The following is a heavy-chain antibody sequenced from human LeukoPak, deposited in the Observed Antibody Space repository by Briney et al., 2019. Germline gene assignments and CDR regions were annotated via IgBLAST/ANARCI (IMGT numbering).Heavy chain of an antibody. V-gene: IGHV4-59*01. CDR3: AREDPQTTVPEGLDV. D-gene: IGHD4-17*01. CDR1: GGSISTFY. Sequence: SETLSLTCTVSGGSISTFYWSWLRQPPGKGLEWIGYIYYSGSTNYNPSLKSRVTISVDTSKNQFSLRLSSVTAADTAVYYCAREDPQTTVPEGLDVGGQGTTVTVSS. CDR2: IYYSGST. J-gene: IGHJ6*02.